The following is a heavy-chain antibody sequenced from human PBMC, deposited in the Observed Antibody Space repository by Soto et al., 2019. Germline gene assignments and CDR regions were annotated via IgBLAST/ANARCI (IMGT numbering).Heavy chain of an antibody. D-gene: IGHD6-6*01. CDR1: SGSMNSAGYY. CDR3: ARRGGSSSAYYYYAMDV. V-gene: IGHV4-31*03. J-gene: IGHJ6*02. CDR2: IYSNGDA. Sequence: QVQLQESGPGLVKPSQTLSLTCSVSSGSMNSAGYYWSWIRQHPGKGLEWIGYIYSNGDAYYNPSLKSRVTLAVDTSKNQFSLNLTSVTAADTAVYYCARRGGSSSAYYYYAMDVWGQGTTVTVSS.